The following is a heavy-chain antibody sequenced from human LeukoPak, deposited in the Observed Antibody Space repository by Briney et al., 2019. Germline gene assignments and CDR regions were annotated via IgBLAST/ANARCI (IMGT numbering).Heavy chain of an antibody. V-gene: IGHV3-23*01. Sequence: PGGSLRLSCAASGFTFSSYAMSWVRQAPGKGLEWVSAISGSGGSTYYADSVKGRFTISRDNSKNTLYLQMNSLGVEDTAVYYCAKGISRAAAGTGYFDYWGQGTLVTVSS. D-gene: IGHD6-13*01. CDR3: AKGISRAAAGTGYFDY. CDR1: GFTFSSYA. CDR2: ISGSGGST. J-gene: IGHJ4*02.